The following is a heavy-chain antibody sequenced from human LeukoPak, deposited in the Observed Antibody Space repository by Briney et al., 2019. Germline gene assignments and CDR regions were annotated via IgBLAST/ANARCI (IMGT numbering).Heavy chain of an antibody. D-gene: IGHD3-10*01. Sequence: PGGSLRLSCASSGFTVSSSNMGWVREAPGRGLEWVSVFYSDGSTYYADSVKGRFTISRDNSKNTLYLQMSSLRAEGTAVYCCARENVLVWFGELLPYGMDVWGQGTTVTVSS. CDR1: GFTVSSSN. CDR3: ARENVLVWFGELLPYGMDV. V-gene: IGHV3-66*01. CDR2: FYSDGST. J-gene: IGHJ6*02.